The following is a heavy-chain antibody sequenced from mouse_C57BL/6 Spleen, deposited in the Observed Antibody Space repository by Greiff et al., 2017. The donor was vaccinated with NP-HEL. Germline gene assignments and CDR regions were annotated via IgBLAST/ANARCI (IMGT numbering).Heavy chain of an antibody. Sequence: QVQLQQPGAELVKPGASVKLSCKASGYTFTSYWMQWVKQRPGQGLEWIGEIDPSDSYTNYNQKFKGKATLTVDTSSSTAYMQLSSLTSEDSAVYYCARGGAQATGYWGQGTTLTVSS. D-gene: IGHD3-2*02. CDR2: IDPSDSYT. CDR1: GYTFTSYW. V-gene: IGHV1-50*01. CDR3: ARGGAQATGY. J-gene: IGHJ2*01.